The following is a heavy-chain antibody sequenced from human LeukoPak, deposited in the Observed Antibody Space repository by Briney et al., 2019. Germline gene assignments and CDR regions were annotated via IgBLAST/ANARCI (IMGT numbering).Heavy chain of an antibody. CDR2: IKEDGSES. J-gene: IGHJ4*02. V-gene: IGHV3-7*03. D-gene: IGHD5-12*01. CDR3: ARFPRDPWRFDY. Sequence: GGSLRLSCAASGFTFSSYWMSWVRQAPGKGLEWVANIKEDGSESYYVDSVKGRFTISRDNTKNSLYLQMNSLRAEDTAVYYCARFPRDPWRFDYWGQGTLVTVSS. CDR1: GFTFSSYW.